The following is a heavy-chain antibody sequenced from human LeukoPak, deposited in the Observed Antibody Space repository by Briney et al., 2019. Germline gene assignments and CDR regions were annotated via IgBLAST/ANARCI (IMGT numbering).Heavy chain of an antibody. D-gene: IGHD6-13*01. CDR1: GYTFTSYG. V-gene: IGHV1-69*13. J-gene: IGHJ6*02. CDR2: IIPIFGTA. CDR3: ARVSYSSSWYIRYYYGMDV. Sequence: GASVKVSCKASGYTFTSYGISWVRQAPGQGLEWMGGIIPIFGTANYAQKFQGRVTITADESTSTAYMELSSLRSEDTAVYYCARVSYSSSWYIRYYYGMDVWGQGTTVTVSS.